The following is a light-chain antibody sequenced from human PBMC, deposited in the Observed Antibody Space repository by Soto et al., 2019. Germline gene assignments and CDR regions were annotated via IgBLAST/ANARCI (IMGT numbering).Light chain of an antibody. CDR3: CSYAGSSTLV. Sequence: QSALTQPASVSGSHGQSLTISCTGTSSDVGSYTLVSWHQQHTGKAPKLMIYEGSKRPSGVSNHFSSSKSGNTASLTISGLQAEDEADYYCCSYAGSSTLVFGTRTKVTVL. V-gene: IGLV2-23*01. CDR2: EGS. CDR1: SSDVGSYTL. J-gene: IGLJ1*01.